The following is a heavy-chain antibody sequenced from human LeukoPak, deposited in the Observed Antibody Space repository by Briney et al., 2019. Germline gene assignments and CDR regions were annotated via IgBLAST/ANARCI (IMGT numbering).Heavy chain of an antibody. Sequence: PGGSLRLSCAASGFTFSSYSMNWVRQAPGKGLEWVSDISRSSTTIYYADSVKGRFTVSRDNSRNTVYLQMNSLRAEDTAVYYCAKDDRWLQFCCWGQGTLVTVSA. J-gene: IGHJ4*02. D-gene: IGHD5-24*01. V-gene: IGHV3-48*01. CDR2: ISRSSTTI. CDR3: AKDDRWLQFCC. CDR1: GFTFSSYS.